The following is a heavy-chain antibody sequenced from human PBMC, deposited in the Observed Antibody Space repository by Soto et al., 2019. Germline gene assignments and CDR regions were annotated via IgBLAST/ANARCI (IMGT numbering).Heavy chain of an antibody. CDR1: GGTFSSYA. D-gene: IGHD2-21*02. CDR2: IIPIFGTA. CDR3: AREGNGPAYCGGDCYSGSAFDI. J-gene: IGHJ3*02. V-gene: IGHV1-69*13. Sequence: SVKVSCKASGGTFSSYAISWVRQAPGRGLEWMGGIIPIFGTANYAQKFQGRVTITADESTSTAYMELSSLRSEDTAVYYCAREGNGPAYCGGDCYSGSAFDIWGQGTMVTVSS.